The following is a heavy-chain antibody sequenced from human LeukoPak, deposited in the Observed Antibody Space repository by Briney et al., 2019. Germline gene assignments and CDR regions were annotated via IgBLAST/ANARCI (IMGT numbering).Heavy chain of an antibody. V-gene: IGHV3-7*01. CDR2: IKQDGSDK. J-gene: IGHJ4*02. CDR3: ARVACTSCPILYYFDY. Sequence: GGSLGLSCAASGFTFSNYWMSWVRQAPGEGLEWVANIKQDGSDKYFVDYLNGRFTISRDNAKNQLYLQMNSLRAEDTAVYYCARVACTSCPILYYFDYWGQGTLVTVSS. D-gene: IGHD2-2*01. CDR1: GFTFSNYW.